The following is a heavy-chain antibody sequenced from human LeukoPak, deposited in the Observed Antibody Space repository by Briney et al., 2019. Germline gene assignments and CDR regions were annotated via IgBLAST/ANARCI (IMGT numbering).Heavy chain of an antibody. D-gene: IGHD3-10*01. CDR3: ARLLLLWFGELFSWFDP. CDR1: GFTFSDYY. Sequence: PGGSLRLSCAASGFTFSDYYMSWIRQAPGKGLEWIGSIYYSGSTYYNPSLKSRVTISVDTSKNQFSLKLSSVTAADTAVYYCARLLLLWFGELFSWFDPWGQGTLVTVSS. CDR2: IYYSGST. V-gene: IGHV4-39*01. J-gene: IGHJ5*02.